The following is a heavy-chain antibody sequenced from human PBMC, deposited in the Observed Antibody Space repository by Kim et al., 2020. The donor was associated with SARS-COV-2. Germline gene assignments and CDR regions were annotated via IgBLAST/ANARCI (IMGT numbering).Heavy chain of an antibody. Sequence: YAESVKRRFTTSRNNSKNTLYLQMSRLRAEDTAVYYCVKDAAPAGTFDYWGQGTLVTVSS. CDR3: VKDAAPAGTFDY. V-gene: IGHV3-64D*09. D-gene: IGHD6-13*01. J-gene: IGHJ4*02.